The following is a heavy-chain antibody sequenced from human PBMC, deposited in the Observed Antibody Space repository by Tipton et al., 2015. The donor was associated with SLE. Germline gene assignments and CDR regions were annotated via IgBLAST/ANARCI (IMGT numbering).Heavy chain of an antibody. CDR1: GGSFSSYY. J-gene: IGHJ1*01. CDR2: ITQRGGS. CDR3: ARSTVTTVRFLH. V-gene: IGHV4-59*12. D-gene: IGHD4-11*01. Sequence: TLSLTCTVSGGSFSSYYWSWVRQPPGRGLEWIGYITQRGGSTYNPTLRSRVTISLDTTKNHLFLKLTSLTAADTATYYCARSTVTTVRFLHWGQGTLVTVSS.